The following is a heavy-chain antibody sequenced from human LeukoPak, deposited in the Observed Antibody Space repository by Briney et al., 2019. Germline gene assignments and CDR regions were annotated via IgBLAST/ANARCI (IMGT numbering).Heavy chain of an antibody. J-gene: IGHJ4*02. CDR3: ARDYKTSPAGTGYFDY. CDR1: GVPINSGSYL. V-gene: IGHV4-61*02. CDR2: LYTSGST. D-gene: IGHD6-19*01. Sequence: SETLPLPRSVWGVPINSGSYLWSGIRQPAGRGVEWFGRLYTSGSTNYNPSLKSRVTISVDTSKNQFSLKLSSVTAADTAVYYCARDYKTSPAGTGYFDYWGQGTLVTVSS.